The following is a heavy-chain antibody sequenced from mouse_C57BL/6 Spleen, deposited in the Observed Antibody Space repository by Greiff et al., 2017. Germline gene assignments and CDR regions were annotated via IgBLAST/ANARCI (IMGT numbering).Heavy chain of an antibody. CDR1: GFTFSSYA. Sequence: EVQGVESGGGLVKPGGSLKLSCAASGFTFSSYAMSWVRQTPEKRLEWVATISDGGSYTYYPDNVKGRFTISRDNAKNNLYLQMSHLKSEDTAMYYCAREGGLGYFDYWGQGTTLTVSS. D-gene: IGHD4-1*01. V-gene: IGHV5-4*01. J-gene: IGHJ2*01. CDR2: ISDGGSYT. CDR3: AREGGLGYFDY.